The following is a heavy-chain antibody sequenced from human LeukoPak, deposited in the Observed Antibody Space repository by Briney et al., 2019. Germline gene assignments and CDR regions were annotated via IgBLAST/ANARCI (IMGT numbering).Heavy chain of an antibody. CDR3: AKDLRGYNLYYFDY. CDR2: INPTGGST. D-gene: IGHD1-14*01. Sequence: ASVKVSCKASGYRFTSQYVHWVRQAPGQGLEWMGIINPTGGSTRNAQKFQGRFSMTGDTSTSTVYMELSRLRSEDTAVYYCAKDLRGYNLYYFDYWGQGTLVTVSS. V-gene: IGHV1-46*01. CDR1: GYRFTSQY. J-gene: IGHJ4*02.